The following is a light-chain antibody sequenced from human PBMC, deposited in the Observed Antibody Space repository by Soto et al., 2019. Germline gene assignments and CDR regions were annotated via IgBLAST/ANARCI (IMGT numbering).Light chain of an antibody. CDR3: SSYAGSSNV. CDR1: TSNIGTYT. Sequence: QSALTQSPSVSGTPGQGVTISCSGGTSNIGTYTVNWYQQLPGTAPKVLIYGDNQRPSGVADRFSGSKSGTSASLAISGLKSEDEDDYYCSSYAGSSNVFGTGTKVTV. J-gene: IGLJ1*01. CDR2: GDN. V-gene: IGLV1-44*01.